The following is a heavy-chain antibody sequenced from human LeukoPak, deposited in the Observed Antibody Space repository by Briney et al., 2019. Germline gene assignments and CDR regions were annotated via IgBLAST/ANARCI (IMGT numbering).Heavy chain of an antibody. CDR1: GYTLTSYS. CDR2: FDPRGDST. D-gene: IGHD3-10*01. CDR3: ARDRSGSYDGPLDY. Sequence: ASVKVSCKASGYTLTSYSMHWVRQAPGQGLEWMGIFDPRGDSTSHAQKFQGRVSMTSDTSTGTVYMELSSLRSEDTAVYYCARDRSGSYDGPLDYWGQGTLVTVSS. J-gene: IGHJ4*02. V-gene: IGHV1-46*01.